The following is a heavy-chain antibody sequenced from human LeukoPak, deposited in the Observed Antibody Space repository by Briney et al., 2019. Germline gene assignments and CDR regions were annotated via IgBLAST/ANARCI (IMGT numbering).Heavy chain of an antibody. CDR2: IYHSGST. CDR3: ASESLGIYSQGVFDY. D-gene: IGHD3-16*01. CDR1: GGSISSGGYY. Sequence: SQTLSLTCTVSGGSISSGGYYWSWIRQPPGKGLEWIGSIYHSGSTYYNPSLKSRVTISVDTSKNQFSLKLSSVTAADTAVYYCASESLGIYSQGVFDYWGQGTLVTVSS. J-gene: IGHJ4*02. V-gene: IGHV4-39*07.